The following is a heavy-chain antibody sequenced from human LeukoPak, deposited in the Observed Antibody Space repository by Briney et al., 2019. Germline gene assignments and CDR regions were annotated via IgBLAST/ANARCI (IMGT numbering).Heavy chain of an antibody. CDR3: ARNNYDFWSGYSYYFDY. J-gene: IGHJ4*02. Sequence: ASVKVSCKSSGYTFTDYYIHWVRQAPGQGLEWMGWINPNSGGTNYAQKFQGRVTMTRDTSISTAYMELSRLRSDDTAVYYCARNNYDFWSGYSYYFDYWGQGTLVTVSS. CDR1: GYTFTDYY. D-gene: IGHD3-3*01. V-gene: IGHV1-2*02. CDR2: INPNSGGT.